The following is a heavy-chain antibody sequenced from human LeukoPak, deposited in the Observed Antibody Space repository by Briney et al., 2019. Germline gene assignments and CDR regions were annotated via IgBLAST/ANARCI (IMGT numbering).Heavy chain of an antibody. V-gene: IGHV1-18*01. CDR2: ISAYNGNT. CDR3: ARAYYDSSGYYPLSDH. J-gene: IGHJ5*02. CDR1: GYTFTSYG. D-gene: IGHD3-22*01. Sequence: ASVKVSCKASGYTFTSYGISWVRQAPGQGLEWMGWISAYNGNTNYAQKLQGRVTMTTDTSTSTAYMELRSLRSDDTAVYYCARAYYDSSGYYPLSDHWGQGTLVTVSS.